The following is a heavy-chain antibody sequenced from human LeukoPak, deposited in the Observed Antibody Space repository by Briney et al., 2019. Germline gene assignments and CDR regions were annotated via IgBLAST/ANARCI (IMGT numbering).Heavy chain of an antibody. CDR1: GFIFSNYA. D-gene: IGHD3-9*01. CDR3: AKWGDYDVLTAYSDPDN. V-gene: IGHV3-23*01. Sequence: GGSLRLSCAASGFIFSNYAMSWARQAPGKGLEWVSAIGGSGGNTYYADSLKGRFTISRDNPRNTVYLQLNSLRAEDTAAYYCAKWGDYDVLTAYSDPDNWGQGTLVTASS. CDR2: IGGSGGNT. J-gene: IGHJ4*02.